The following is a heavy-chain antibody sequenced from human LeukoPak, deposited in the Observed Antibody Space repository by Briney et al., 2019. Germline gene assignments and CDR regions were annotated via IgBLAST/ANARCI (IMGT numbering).Heavy chain of an antibody. CDR3: VGNGYYALDY. CDR2: IYHSGGT. CDR1: GDPISSIDW. D-gene: IGHD2/OR15-2a*01. Sequence: SETLSLTCAVSGDPISSIDWWSWVRQSPARGLEWIGEIYHSGGTNYNPSLKSRVTISVDKSKNHLSLKLTSVTAADTAVYFCVGNGYYALDYWGQGALVTVAS. J-gene: IGHJ4*02. V-gene: IGHV4-4*02.